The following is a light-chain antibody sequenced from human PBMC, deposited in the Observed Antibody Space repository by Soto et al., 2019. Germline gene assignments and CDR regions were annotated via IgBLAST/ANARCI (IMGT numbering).Light chain of an antibody. CDR1: RIISSY. Sequence: DIQMSQSPSSLSASVGDRVTITCRASRIISSYLNWYQQKPGKAPKLLIYAASSLQSGVPSRFSGSGSGTDFTLTISSLQPEDFATYYCQQSYSTWTFGQGTKVDI. J-gene: IGKJ1*01. CDR2: AAS. CDR3: QQSYSTWT. V-gene: IGKV1-39*01.